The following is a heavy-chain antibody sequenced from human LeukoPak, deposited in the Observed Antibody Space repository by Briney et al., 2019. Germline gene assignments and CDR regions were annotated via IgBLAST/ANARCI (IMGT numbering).Heavy chain of an antibody. CDR2: IYTSGST. D-gene: IGHD5-12*01. V-gene: IGHV4-4*07. CDR3: ARGGYSGYDYDFDY. J-gene: IGHJ4*02. Sequence: SETLSLTCTVSVGSISSYYWSWIRQPAGKGLEWIGRIYTSGSTNYNPSLKSRVTMSVDTSKNQFSLKLSSVTAADTAVYYCARGGYSGYDYDFDYWGQGTLVTVSS. CDR1: VGSISSYY.